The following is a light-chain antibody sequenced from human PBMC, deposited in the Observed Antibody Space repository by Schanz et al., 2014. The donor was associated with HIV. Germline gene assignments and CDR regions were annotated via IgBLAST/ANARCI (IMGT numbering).Light chain of an antibody. J-gene: IGKJ1*01. CDR3: QQYGSSQWT. Sequence: EIVMTQSPVTLSVSPGERATLSCRASQTVISSNLAWSQQSPGQAPRLLIYDASSRATGIPDRFSGSGSGTDFTLTISSLQSEDFAVYYCQQYGSSQWTFGQGTKVEIK. CDR2: DAS. V-gene: IGKV3-20*01. CDR1: QTVISSN.